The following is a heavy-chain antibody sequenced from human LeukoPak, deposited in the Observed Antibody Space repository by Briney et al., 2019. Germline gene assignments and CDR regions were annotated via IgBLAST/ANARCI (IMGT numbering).Heavy chain of an antibody. CDR1: GFSFTNYW. D-gene: IGHD3-10*01. CDR3: TRSPEGRPIDY. J-gene: IGHJ4*02. V-gene: IGHV3-7*01. CDR2: IKQDGSEK. Sequence: PGGSLRLPCATSGFSFTNYWMNWVRQAPGKGLEWVAHIKQDGSEKYYVDSMKGRITISRDNARNSVYLQMNSLRVEDTAVYYCTRSPEGRPIDYWGQGTLVTVSS.